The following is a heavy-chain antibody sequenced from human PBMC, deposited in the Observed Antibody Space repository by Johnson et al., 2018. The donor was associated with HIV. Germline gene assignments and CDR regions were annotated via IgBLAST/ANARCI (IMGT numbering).Heavy chain of an antibody. J-gene: IGHJ3*02. CDR3: ARVRWELPDDAVDI. CDR1: GFTFSSYW. V-gene: IGHV3-7*01. CDR2: IKQDGSEK. D-gene: IGHD1-26*01. Sequence: VRLVESGGGLVQPGGSLRLSCASSGFTFSSYWMSWVRQAPGKGLEWVANIKQDGSEKYYVDSVKGRFTISRDNAKNSLYLQMNSLRAEDTAVYYCARVRWELPDDAVDIWGQGTMVTVSS.